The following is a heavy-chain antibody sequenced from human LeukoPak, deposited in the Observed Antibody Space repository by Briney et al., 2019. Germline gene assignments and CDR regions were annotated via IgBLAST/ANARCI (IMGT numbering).Heavy chain of an antibody. V-gene: IGHV3-30*18. J-gene: IGHJ6*03. CDR3: AKRRALAPYYYMDV. Sequence: GGSLRLSCAASGFTFSSYGMHWVRQAPGKRLEWVAVISYDGSNKYYADSVKGRFTISRGNSKSTLYLQMNSLRAEDTAVYYCAKRRALAPYYYMDVWGKGTTVTVSS. CDR1: GFTFSSYG. CDR2: ISYDGSNK.